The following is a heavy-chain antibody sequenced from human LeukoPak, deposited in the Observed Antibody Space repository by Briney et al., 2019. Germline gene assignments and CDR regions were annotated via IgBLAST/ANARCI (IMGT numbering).Heavy chain of an antibody. J-gene: IGHJ6*04. CDR2: I. D-gene: IGHD3-10*02. CDR3: AELGITMIGGV. Sequence: GGSLRLSCAASTFTFSSYSMNWVRQAPGKGLEWVSSIKGRFTISRDNAKNSLYLQMNSLRAEDTAVYYCAELGITMIGGVWGKGTTVTISS. CDR1: TFTFSSYS. V-gene: IGHV3-21*01.